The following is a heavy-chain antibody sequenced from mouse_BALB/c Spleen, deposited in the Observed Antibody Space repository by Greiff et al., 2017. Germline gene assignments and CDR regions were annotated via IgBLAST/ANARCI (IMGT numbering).Heavy chain of an antibody. CDR1: GFTFSSFG. CDR2: ISSGSSTI. J-gene: IGHJ1*01. D-gene: IGHD4-1*01. V-gene: IGHV5-17*02. CDR3: ARSKTGTYFDV. Sequence: EVMLVESGGGLVQPGGSRKLSCAASGFTFSSFGMHWVRQAPEKGLEWVAYISSGSSTIYYADTVKGRFTISRDNPKNTLFLQMTSLRSEDTAMYYCARSKTGTYFDVWGAGTTVTVSS.